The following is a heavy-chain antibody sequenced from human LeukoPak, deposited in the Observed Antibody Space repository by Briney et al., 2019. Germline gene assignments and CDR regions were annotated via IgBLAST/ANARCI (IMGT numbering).Heavy chain of an antibody. J-gene: IGHJ4*02. CDR1: GFTVSSNY. V-gene: IGHV3-21*01. CDR2: ISSSSSYI. Sequence: GGSLRLSCAASGFTVSSNYMSWVRQAPGKGLEWVSSISSSSSYITYADSVKGRFTISRDNAKNSLYLQVNSLRVEDTAVYYCARVPHPDYYDSSGYFTFDYWGQGTLVTVSS. D-gene: IGHD3-22*01. CDR3: ARVPHPDYYDSSGYFTFDY.